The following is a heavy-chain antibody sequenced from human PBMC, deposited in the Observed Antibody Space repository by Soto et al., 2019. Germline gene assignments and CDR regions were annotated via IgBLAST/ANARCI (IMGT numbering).Heavy chain of an antibody. D-gene: IGHD3-10*01. V-gene: IGHV3-23*01. J-gene: IGHJ3*02. CDR1: GFTFSSYA. CDR2: ISGSGGST. Sequence: GGSLRLSCAASGFTFSSYAMSWVRQAPGKGLEWVSAISGSGGSTYYADSVKGRFTISRDNSKNTLYLQMNSLRAEDTAVYYCATPNGLLWFGDPPPDAFDIWGQGTMVTVSS. CDR3: ATPNGLLWFGDPPPDAFDI.